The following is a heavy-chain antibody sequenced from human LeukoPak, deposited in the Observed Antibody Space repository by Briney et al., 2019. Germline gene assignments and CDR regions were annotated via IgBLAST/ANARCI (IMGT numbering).Heavy chain of an antibody. CDR1: GFTFSDYN. V-gene: IGHV3-11*04. D-gene: IGHD3-22*01. CDR2: ISRSGSTK. CDR3: ARDYYDSSGSSWFDP. Sequence: GGSLRLSCAASGFTFSDYNMMWIRHAPGKGLEGVSSISRSGSTKYYADSVKGRFTISRDNAKNSLFLQMNSLRAKDTALYYCARDYYDSSGSSWFDPWGQGTLVTASS. J-gene: IGHJ5*02.